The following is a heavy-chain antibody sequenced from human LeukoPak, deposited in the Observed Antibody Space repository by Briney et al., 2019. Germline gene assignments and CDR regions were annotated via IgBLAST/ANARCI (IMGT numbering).Heavy chain of an antibody. CDR1: GFXFSSYS. CDR3: ARGLYSSSWSHFDY. V-gene: IGHV3-21*01. J-gene: IGHJ4*02. CDR2: ISSSSTYI. D-gene: IGHD6-13*01. Sequence: PGGSLRLSCAASGFXFSSYSINWVRQAPGKGLEWVSSISSSSTYIYYADSVKGRFTISRDNAKNSLYLQMNSLRAEDTAVYYCARGLYSSSWSHFDYWGQGTLVTVSS.